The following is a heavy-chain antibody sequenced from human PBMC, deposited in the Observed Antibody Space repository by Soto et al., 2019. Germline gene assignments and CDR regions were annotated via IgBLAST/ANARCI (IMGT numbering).Heavy chain of an antibody. CDR3: ARDNLYCTDVSCLRGYYGMDV. CDR1: GFTFETYA. D-gene: IGHD1-26*01. Sequence: QVKLVESGGGVVQPGKSLRLSCEASGFTFETYAMHWVRQAPGKGLEWVAVISFDGTNTYYADSVKGRFTFSRDNSKNTLYLQLNSRRPDDTAVYYCARDNLYCTDVSCLRGYYGMDVWGQGTTVNVSS. J-gene: IGHJ6*02. CDR2: ISFDGTNT. V-gene: IGHV3-30-3*01.